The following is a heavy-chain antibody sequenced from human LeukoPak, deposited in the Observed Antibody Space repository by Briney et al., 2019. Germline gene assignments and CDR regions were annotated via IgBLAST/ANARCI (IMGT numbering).Heavy chain of an antibody. J-gene: IGHJ4*02. CDR1: GLTFISYS. CDR3: AREDSSGYYFV. D-gene: IGHD3-22*01. Sequence: PGGSLRLSCVASGLTFISYSMNWVRQAPGKGLEWISYISSSSGNTVSADSVKGRFTISRDNAKNSLYLQMNSLRAEDTAVYYCAREDSSGYYFVWGQGTLVTVSS. CDR2: ISSSSGNT. V-gene: IGHV3-48*04.